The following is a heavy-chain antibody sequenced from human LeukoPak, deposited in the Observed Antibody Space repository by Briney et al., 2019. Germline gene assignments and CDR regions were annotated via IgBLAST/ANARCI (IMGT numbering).Heavy chain of an antibody. CDR3: ARARIAVAGAGMDY. CDR2: MNPNSGNT. D-gene: IGHD6-19*01. J-gene: IGHJ4*02. V-gene: IGHV1-8*01. Sequence: GASVKVSCKASGYTFTSYDINWVRQATGQGLEWMGWMNPNSGNTGYAQKFQGRVTMTRNTSISTAYMELSSLRSEDTAVYYCARARIAVAGAGMDYWGQGTLVTVSS. CDR1: GYTFTSYD.